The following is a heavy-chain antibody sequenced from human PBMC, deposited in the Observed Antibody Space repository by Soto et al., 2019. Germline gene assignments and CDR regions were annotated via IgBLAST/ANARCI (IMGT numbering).Heavy chain of an antibody. J-gene: IGHJ4*02. D-gene: IGHD3-22*01. V-gene: IGHV4-59*08. Sequence: SETLSLTCTVSGDSISSYYWSWIRQPPGKGLEWIGYIYYSGSTNYNPSLKSRVTISVDTSKNQFSLKLSSVTAADTAVYYCARHGYDSRIHYLYYFDNWGQGTLVTVSS. CDR2: IYYSGST. CDR3: ARHGYDSRIHYLYYFDN. CDR1: GDSISSYY.